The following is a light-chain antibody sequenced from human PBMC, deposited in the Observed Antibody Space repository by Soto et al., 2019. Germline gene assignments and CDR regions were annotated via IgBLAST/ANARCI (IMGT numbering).Light chain of an antibody. V-gene: IGLV4-69*01. Sequence: QPVLTQSPSASASLGASVKLTCTLSSGHSNYAIAWHQQQPEKGPRYLMKFNRDGSHSKGDGIPDRFSGSSSGAEHYLTISSLQSEDEADYYCQTWGTGIHVFGTGTKVTVL. CDR3: QTWGTGIHV. CDR1: SGHSNYA. J-gene: IGLJ1*01. CDR2: FNRDGSH.